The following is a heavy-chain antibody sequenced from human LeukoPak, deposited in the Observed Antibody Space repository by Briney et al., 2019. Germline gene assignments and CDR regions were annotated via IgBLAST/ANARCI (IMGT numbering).Heavy chain of an antibody. V-gene: IGHV4-59*01. Sequence: SETLSLTCTVSGDSITRYYWGWIRQSPGKGLEWIGCMYNSGSTNYNPSLKSRVTISLDTSKNQFSLKLTSVTAADTAVYYCARDRIGSSSVQLFQYWGQGSLVTVSS. J-gene: IGHJ4*02. CDR3: ARDRIGSSSVQLFQY. CDR1: GDSITRYY. CDR2: MYNSGST. D-gene: IGHD6-6*01.